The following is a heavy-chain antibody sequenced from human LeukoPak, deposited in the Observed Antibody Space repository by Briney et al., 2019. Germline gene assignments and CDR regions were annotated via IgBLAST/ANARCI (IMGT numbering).Heavy chain of an antibody. CDR2: IYTSGST. CDR1: GGSISSYY. Sequence: SETLSLTCTVSGGSISSYYWSWIRQPAGKGLEWIGRIYTSGSTNYNPSLKSRVTMSVDTPKNQFSLKLSSVTAADTAVYYCARDSAIQLWGGYYYYMDVWGKGTTVTVSS. CDR3: ARDSAIQLWGGYYYYMDV. J-gene: IGHJ6*03. D-gene: IGHD5-18*01. V-gene: IGHV4-4*07.